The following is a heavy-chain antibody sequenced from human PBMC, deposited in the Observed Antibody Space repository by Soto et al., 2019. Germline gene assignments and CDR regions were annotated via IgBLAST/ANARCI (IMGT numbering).Heavy chain of an antibody. CDR1: GGTFSSYA. CDR3: ARVSSTGDGYYYYGMDV. V-gene: IGHV1-69*13. D-gene: IGHD2-2*01. Sequence: SVKVSCKASGGTFSSYAISWVRQAPGQGLEWMGGIIPIFGTANYAQKFQGRVTITADESTSTAYMELSSLRSEDTAVYYCARVSSTGDGYYYYGMDVWGQGTTVTVSS. J-gene: IGHJ6*02. CDR2: IIPIFGTA.